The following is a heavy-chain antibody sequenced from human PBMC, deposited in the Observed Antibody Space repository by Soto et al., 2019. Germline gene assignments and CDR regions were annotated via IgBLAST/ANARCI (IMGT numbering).Heavy chain of an antibody. CDR3: AKEGGLSGSYYISSSYYFDY. J-gene: IGHJ4*02. V-gene: IGHV3-30*18. CDR1: GFTFSSYG. D-gene: IGHD1-26*01. Sequence: QVQLVESGGGVVQPGRSLRLSCAASGFTFSSYGMHWVRQAPGKGLEWVAIISYDGSNTYYADSVKGRFTISSDNSKNTLYLQMNSLRAEDTSVYYCAKEGGLSGSYYISSSYYFDYWGQGTLVTVSS. CDR2: ISYDGSNT.